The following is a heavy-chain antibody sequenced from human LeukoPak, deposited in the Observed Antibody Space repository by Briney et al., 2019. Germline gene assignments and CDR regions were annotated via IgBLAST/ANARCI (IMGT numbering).Heavy chain of an antibody. V-gene: IGHV4-59*12. CDR2: IYYSGST. D-gene: IGHD6-13*01. Sequence: SETLSLTCTVSGGSISSYYWSWIRQPPGKGLEWIGYIYYSGSTNYNPSLKSRVTISVDTSKNQFSLKVSSVTAADTAVYYCAREGGAAAGYFPYYYYYGMDVWGQGTTVTVSS. CDR3: AREGGAAAGYFPYYYYYGMDV. CDR1: GGSISSYY. J-gene: IGHJ6*02.